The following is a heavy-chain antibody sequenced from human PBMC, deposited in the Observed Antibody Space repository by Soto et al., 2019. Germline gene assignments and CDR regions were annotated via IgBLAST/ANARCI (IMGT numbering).Heavy chain of an antibody. J-gene: IGHJ4*02. V-gene: IGHV1-46*03. CDR2: INPFDGSR. D-gene: IGHD3-10*01. CDR3: SRVDPGETSPFYD. CDR1: GYIFTSYY. Sequence: ASVKVSCKASGYIFTSYYIHWVRQAPGQGLEWMGWINPFDGSRMFAQSFQGRVTMTRDTSTSTVYMEVSSLRSEDTAVYYCSRVDPGETSPFYDWGEGTLVTVSS.